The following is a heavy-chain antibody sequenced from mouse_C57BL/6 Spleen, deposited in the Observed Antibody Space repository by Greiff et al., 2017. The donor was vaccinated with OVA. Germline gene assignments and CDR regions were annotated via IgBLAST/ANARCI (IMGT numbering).Heavy chain of an antibody. CDR1: GYTFTSYT. Sequence: LVESGAELARPGASVKMSCKASGYTFTSYTMHWVKQRPGQGLEWIGYINPSSGYTKYNQKFKDKATLTADKSSSTAYMQLSSLTSEDSAVYYCARESWDGRSFDYWGQGTTLTVSS. CDR2: INPSSGYT. V-gene: IGHV1-4*01. D-gene: IGHD4-1*01. J-gene: IGHJ2*01. CDR3: ARESWDGRSFDY.